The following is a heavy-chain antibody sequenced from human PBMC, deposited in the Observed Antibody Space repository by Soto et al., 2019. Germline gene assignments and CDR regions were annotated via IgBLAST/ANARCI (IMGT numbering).Heavy chain of an antibody. CDR2: IIPIFGTA. D-gene: IGHD1-26*01. CDR1: GGTFIRYA. Sequence: GASVKVSFKASGGTFIRYAISWVRQAPGQGLEWMGGIIPIFGTANYAQKFQGRVTITADESTSTAYMELGSLRFEDTAVYYCARAIVGPTTTGWLDPWGQGTLVTV. J-gene: IGHJ5*02. CDR3: ARAIVGPTTTGWLDP. V-gene: IGHV1-69*13.